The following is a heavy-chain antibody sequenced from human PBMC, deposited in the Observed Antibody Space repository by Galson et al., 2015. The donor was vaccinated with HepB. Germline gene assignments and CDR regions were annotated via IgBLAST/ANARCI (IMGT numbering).Heavy chain of an antibody. CDR1: GFTLSSYA. D-gene: IGHD3-10*01. V-gene: IGHV3-23*01. Sequence: SLRLSCAASGFTLSSYAMSWVRQAPGKGLEWVSAISGSGGSTYYADSVKGRFTISRDNSKNTLYLQMNSLRAEDTAVYYCANYGSGSFYDYWGQGTLVTVSS. CDR3: ANYGSGSFYDY. J-gene: IGHJ4*02. CDR2: ISGSGGST.